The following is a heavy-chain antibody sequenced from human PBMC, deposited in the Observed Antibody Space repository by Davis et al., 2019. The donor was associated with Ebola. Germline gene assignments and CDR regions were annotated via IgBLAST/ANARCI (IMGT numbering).Heavy chain of an antibody. V-gene: IGHV3-30*18. CDR3: AKEEGRDGNSRYYFDY. Sequence: PGGSLRLSCAVSGFTLSCCGMHWVRQAPGKELEWVSVISYDGSKTYYADSVKGRFTISRDSSKNTLYLQMNSLRGEDTAVYYCAKEEGRDGNSRYYFDYWGQGTLVSVSS. CDR2: ISYDGSKT. J-gene: IGHJ4*02. CDR1: GFTLSCCG. D-gene: IGHD5-18*01.